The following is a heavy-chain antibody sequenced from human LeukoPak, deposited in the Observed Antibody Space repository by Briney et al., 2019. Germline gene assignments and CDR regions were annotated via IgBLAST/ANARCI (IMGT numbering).Heavy chain of an antibody. V-gene: IGHV3-21*01. J-gene: IGHJ4*02. D-gene: IGHD1-26*01. CDR1: GFTFSSYS. CDR3: ARDRSGSYGY. Sequence: GGSLRLSCAASGFTFSSYSMNWVRQAPGKGLEWVSSISSSSSYIYYADSVKGRFSISRDNAKNSLYLQMNSLRAKDTAVYYCARDRSGSYGYWGQGTLVTVSS. CDR2: ISSSSSYI.